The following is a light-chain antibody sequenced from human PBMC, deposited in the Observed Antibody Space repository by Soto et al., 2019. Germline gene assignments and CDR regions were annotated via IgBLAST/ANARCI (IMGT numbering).Light chain of an antibody. Sequence: EIVLTQSPATLSLSPGERATLSCRASQSVRSYLAWYQQKPGQAPRLLIYDASNRATGIPARFSGSGSGTDFTLTISSLEPEDFAVYYCQQRSNWLFTFGPGTKLDIK. CDR3: QQRSNWLFT. V-gene: IGKV3-11*01. CDR1: QSVRSY. J-gene: IGKJ3*01. CDR2: DAS.